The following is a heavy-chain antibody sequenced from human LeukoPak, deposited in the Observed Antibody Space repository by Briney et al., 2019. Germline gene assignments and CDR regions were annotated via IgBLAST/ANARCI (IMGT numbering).Heavy chain of an antibody. CDR1: GGSVSSGSYY. V-gene: IGHV4-61*01. CDR3: ARGSPGLLRGGYFDY. CDR2: IYYSGST. J-gene: IGHJ4*02. D-gene: IGHD3-22*01. Sequence: SGTLSLTCTVSGGSVSSGSYYWSWIRQPPGKGLEWIGYIYYSGSTNYNPSLKSRVTISVEPSKNQFSLKLSSVTAADTAVYYCARGSPGLLRGGYFDYWGQGTLVTVSS.